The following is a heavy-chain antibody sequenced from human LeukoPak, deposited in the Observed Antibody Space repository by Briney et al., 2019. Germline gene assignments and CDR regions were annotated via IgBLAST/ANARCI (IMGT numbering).Heavy chain of an antibody. CDR2: MKYDGSEK. CDR1: GFTVSSNY. D-gene: IGHD6-13*01. Sequence: GGSLRLSCAASGFTVSSNYMSWVRQAPGKGLEWVANMKYDGSEKYYVDSVKGRFTISRDNAKNSLYLQMNSLRAEDTAVYYCARDIEAAGLFLDYWGQGTLVSVSS. V-gene: IGHV3-7*01. J-gene: IGHJ4*02. CDR3: ARDIEAAGLFLDY.